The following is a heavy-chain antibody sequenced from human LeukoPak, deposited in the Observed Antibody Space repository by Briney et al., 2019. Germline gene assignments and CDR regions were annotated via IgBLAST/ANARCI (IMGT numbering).Heavy chain of an antibody. CDR1: GFTFSSYS. D-gene: IGHD3-22*01. J-gene: IGHJ4*02. CDR3: ARGDYYYDTSGYRPFDY. V-gene: IGHV3-21*01. CDR2: ISGSSNYI. Sequence: GGSLGLSCAASGFTFSSYSMNWVRQAPGKGLEWVSSISGSSNYIYYADSVKGRFTISRDNAKNSLFLQMNSLRAEDTAVYYFARGDYYYDTSGYRPFDYWGQGTPVTVSS.